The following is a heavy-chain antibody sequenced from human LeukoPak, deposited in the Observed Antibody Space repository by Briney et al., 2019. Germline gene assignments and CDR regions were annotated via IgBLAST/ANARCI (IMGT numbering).Heavy chain of an antibody. CDR2: IYYSGST. J-gene: IGHJ4*02. D-gene: IGHD4-11*01. V-gene: IGHV4-59*01. Sequence: PSETLSLTCTVSGGSISSYYWSWIRQPPGKGLEWIGYIYYSGSTNYNPSPKSRVTISVDTSKNQFSLKLSSVTAADTAVYYCARVVYSDYGGVDYWGQGTLVTVSS. CDR1: GGSISSYY. CDR3: ARVVYSDYGGVDY.